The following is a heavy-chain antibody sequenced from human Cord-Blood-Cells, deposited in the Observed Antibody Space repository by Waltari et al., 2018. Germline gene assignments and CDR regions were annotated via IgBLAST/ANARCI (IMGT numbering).Heavy chain of an antibody. J-gene: IGHJ4*02. V-gene: IGHV4-38-2*02. CDR3: ARESRVDTAMEYSGYDDY. D-gene: IGHD5-18*01. CDR2: IYHSGST. CDR1: GYSISSGYS. Sequence: QVQLQESGPGLVKPSETLSLTCTVSGYSISSGYSWGWIRQPPGKGLEWIGSIYHSGSTYYNPSLKSRVTISVDTSKNQFSLKLSSVTAADTAVYYCARESRVDTAMEYSGYDDYWGQGTLVTVSS.